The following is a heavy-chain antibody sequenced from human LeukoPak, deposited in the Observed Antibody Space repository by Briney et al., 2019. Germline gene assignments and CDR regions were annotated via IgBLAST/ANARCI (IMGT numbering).Heavy chain of an antibody. CDR1: GGSFSGYY. CDR2: INHSGST. D-gene: IGHD2-15*01. J-gene: IGHJ3*02. CDR3: ARAPYWPSAFDI. V-gene: IGHV4-34*01. Sequence: PSETLSLTCAVYGGSFSGYYWSWIRQPPGKGLEWIGEINHSGSTNYNPSLKSRVTISVDTSKNQFSLKLSSVTAADTAVYYCARAPYWPSAFDIWGQGTMVTVSS.